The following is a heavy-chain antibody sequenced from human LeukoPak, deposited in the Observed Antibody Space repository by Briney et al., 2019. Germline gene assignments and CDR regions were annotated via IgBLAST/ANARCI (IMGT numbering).Heavy chain of an antibody. D-gene: IGHD2-15*01. J-gene: IGHJ4*02. CDR2: IKEDGSEK. CDR1: GFSFSTNW. Sequence: PGGSLRLSCVGSGFSFSTNWMTWVRQAPGKGLEWVANIKEDGSEKYYVDSVKGRFTISRDNAKNSLYLQMNSLRAEDTAVYYCARALGYCSGGSCYIDYWGQGTLVTVSS. CDR3: ARALGYCSGGSCYIDY. V-gene: IGHV3-7*02.